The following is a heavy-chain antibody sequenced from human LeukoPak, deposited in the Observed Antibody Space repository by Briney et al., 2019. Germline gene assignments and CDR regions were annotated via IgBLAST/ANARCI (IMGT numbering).Heavy chain of an antibody. CDR1: GFTFSSYA. J-gene: IGHJ6*02. Sequence: QPGRSLRLSCAASGFTFSSYAMHCVRQAPGKGLEWVAVISYDGSNKYYADSVKGRFTISRDNSKNTLYLQMNSLRAEDTAVYYCARVSRAGKYYYGMDVWGQGTTVTVSS. CDR2: ISYDGSNK. CDR3: ARVSRAGKYYYGMDV. V-gene: IGHV3-30*04.